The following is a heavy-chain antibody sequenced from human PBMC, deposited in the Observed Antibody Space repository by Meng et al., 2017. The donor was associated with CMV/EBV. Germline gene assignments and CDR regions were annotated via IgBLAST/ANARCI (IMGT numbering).Heavy chain of an antibody. V-gene: IGHV4-4*07. J-gene: IGHJ5*02. CDR2: IYTSGST. D-gene: IGHD2-15*01. CDR1: CGSIRSYY. Sequence: QAQLQESGPGLVKPSETLSLTCTVSCGSIRSYYWSWIRQPAGKGLELIGRIYTSGSTNYNPSLKSRVTMSVDTSKNQFSLKLSSVTAADTAVYYCARSMVVAGDWFDPWGQGTLVTVSS. CDR3: ARSMVVAGDWFDP.